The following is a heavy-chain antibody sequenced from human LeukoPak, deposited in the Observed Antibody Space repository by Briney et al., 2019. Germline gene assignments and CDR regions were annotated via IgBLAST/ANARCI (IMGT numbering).Heavy chain of an antibody. V-gene: IGHV1-18*01. CDR3: ARVSPHRKMSYGNQNWFDT. D-gene: IGHD3-16*01. Sequence: GASVKVSCKASGYTFSSYGISWVRQAPGQGLEWMGWISAYNGHTNYAQKLQGRVTMTTDTSTSTAYMELRSLRSDDTAVYYCARVSPHRKMSYGNQNWFDTWGQGTLVTVSS. CDR1: GYTFSSYG. J-gene: IGHJ5*02. CDR2: ISAYNGHT.